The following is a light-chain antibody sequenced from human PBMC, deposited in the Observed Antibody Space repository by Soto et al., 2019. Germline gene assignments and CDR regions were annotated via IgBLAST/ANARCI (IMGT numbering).Light chain of an antibody. CDR3: QSYDSSLSGRGYV. V-gene: IGLV1-40*01. J-gene: IGLJ1*01. CDR2: GNS. CDR1: SSNIGAGYD. Sequence: QSVLTQPPSVSGAPGQRVTISCTGSSSNIGAGYDVHWYQQLPGTAPKLLIYGNSNRPSGVPDRFSGSKSGTSASPAITGLQAEDEADYYCQSYDSSLSGRGYVFGTGTKVTVL.